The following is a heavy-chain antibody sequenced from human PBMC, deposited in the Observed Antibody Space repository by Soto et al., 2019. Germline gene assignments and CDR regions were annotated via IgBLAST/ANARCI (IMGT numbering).Heavy chain of an antibody. CDR2: ISAYNGNT. CDR3: ARDPPPPDY. J-gene: IGHJ4*02. Sequence: VSVKVSCKASGYTFASDAISWMRQAPGQGLEWMGWISAYNGNTNYAQKLQGRVTMTTDTSTSTAYMELRSLRSDDTAVYYCARDPPPPDYWGQGTLVTVSS. CDR1: GYTFASDA. V-gene: IGHV1-18*01.